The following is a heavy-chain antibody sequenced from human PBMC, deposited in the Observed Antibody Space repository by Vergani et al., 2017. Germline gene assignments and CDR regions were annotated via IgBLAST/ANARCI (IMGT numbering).Heavy chain of an antibody. V-gene: IGHV1-69*08. CDR3: ARDEGSGWYAYYNWSDS. D-gene: IGHD6-19*01. CDR1: GGTFSSYT. J-gene: IGHJ5*01. CDR2: IIAILGMA. Sequence: QVQLVQSGAEVKKPGSSVKVSCKASGGTFSSYTISWVRQAPGQGLEWMGRIIAILGMANYAKKFQGRVTITADKSTSTAYMELSSLRSEDTAVYYCARDEGSGWYAYYNWSDSWGQGTLVTVSS.